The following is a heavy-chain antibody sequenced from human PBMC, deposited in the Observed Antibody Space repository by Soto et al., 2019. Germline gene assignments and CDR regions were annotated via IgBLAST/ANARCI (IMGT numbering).Heavy chain of an antibody. CDR3: ARVGSVYYHDY. V-gene: IGHV4-30-2*01. D-gene: IGHD3-22*01. CDR2: IYQSGTT. CDR1: GGSISSGGYS. J-gene: IGHJ4*02. Sequence: SEALSLTCAVSGGSISSGGYSWSWIRQPPGKGLEWIGYIYQSGTTYYSPSLKSRVTISVDRSKNQFSLNLISVTAADTAVYYCARVGSVYYHDYWGQGTLVTVSS.